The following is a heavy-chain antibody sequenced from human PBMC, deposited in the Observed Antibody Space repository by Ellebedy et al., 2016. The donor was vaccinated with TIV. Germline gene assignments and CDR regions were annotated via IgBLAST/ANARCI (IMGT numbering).Heavy chain of an antibody. Sequence: GESLKISCAASGFTFSDYYMSWIRQAPGKGLEWVSYISSGGSTMKYADSAKGRFTISRDNADNSLYLQMNSLRVDDTAVYYCARDRTGVLDIWGQGTMVTVSS. J-gene: IGHJ3*02. CDR2: ISSGGSTM. CDR3: ARDRTGVLDI. D-gene: IGHD3-10*01. CDR1: GFTFSDYY. V-gene: IGHV3-11*04.